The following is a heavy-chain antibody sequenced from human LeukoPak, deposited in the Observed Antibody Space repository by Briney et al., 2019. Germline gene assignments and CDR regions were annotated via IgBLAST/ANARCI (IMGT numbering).Heavy chain of an antibody. CDR1: GFTFSDHR. V-gene: IGHV3-72*01. Sequence: PGGSLRLSCAVPGFTFSDHRMDWVRQVPGKGLQWVGRSTDKLYSYTTEYAASVKGRFTISRADSENSLYLQMNSLKTEDTAVYYCVRAGGTRGYDIWGQGTMVTVSS. CDR3: VRAGGTRGYDI. D-gene: IGHD2-15*01. J-gene: IGHJ3*02. CDR2: STDKLYSYTT.